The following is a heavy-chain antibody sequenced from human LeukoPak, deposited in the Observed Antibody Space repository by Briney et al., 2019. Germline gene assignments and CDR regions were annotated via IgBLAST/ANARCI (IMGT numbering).Heavy chain of an antibody. CDR3: ARVGQGEWFFDL. J-gene: IGHJ2*01. D-gene: IGHD1-26*01. V-gene: IGHV3-74*01. CDR2: IKTDGSTI. CDR1: GFVFSNYW. Sequence: GGSLRLSCAASGFVFSNYWMHWVRQAPGKGLVWVSRIKTDGSTITYADSVKGRFTISRDNAMNTLYLQMNSLGAEDTAVYYCARVGQGEWFFDLWGRGTLVTVSS.